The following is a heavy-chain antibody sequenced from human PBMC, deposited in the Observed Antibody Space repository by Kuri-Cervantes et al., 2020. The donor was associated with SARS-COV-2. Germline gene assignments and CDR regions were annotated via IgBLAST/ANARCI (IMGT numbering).Heavy chain of an antibody. J-gene: IGHJ6*03. V-gene: IGHV4-39*01. D-gene: IGHD5-18*01. Sequence: GSLRLSCTVSGGSISSSSYYWGWTRQPPGKGLEWIGSIYYSGSTYYNPSLKSRVTISVDTSKNQFSLKLSSVTAADTAVYYCARVMSRYSYGPLTPDYYYYMDVWGKGTTVTVSS. CDR3: ARVMSRYSYGPLTPDYYYYMDV. CDR2: IYYSGST. CDR1: GGSISSSSYY.